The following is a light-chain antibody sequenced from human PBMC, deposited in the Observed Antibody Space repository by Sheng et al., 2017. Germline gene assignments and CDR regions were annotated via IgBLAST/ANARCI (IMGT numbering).Light chain of an antibody. J-gene: IGLJ1*01. Sequence: QSALTQPASVSGSPGQSITISCTGTSSDVGSYNLVSWYQQHPGKAPKLMIYEGSKRPSGVSNRFSGSKSGNTASLTISGLQAEDEADYYCCSYAGSSLYVFGTGTKVTV. V-gene: IGLV2-23*01. CDR1: SSDVGSYNL. CDR3: CSYAGSSLYV. CDR2: EGS.